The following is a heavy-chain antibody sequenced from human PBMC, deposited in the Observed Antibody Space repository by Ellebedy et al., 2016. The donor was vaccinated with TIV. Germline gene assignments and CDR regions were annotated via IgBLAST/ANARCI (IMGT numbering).Heavy chain of an antibody. D-gene: IGHD6-19*01. CDR1: GGSVSSGGYY. CDR2: ISATSDTI. V-gene: IGHV3-48*01. Sequence: PSETLSFTCTVSGGSVSSGGYYWSWVRQAPGKGLHWLSYISATSDTIFYADSVKGRFTISRDNAGNSLYLQMSSLRAEDSALYYCARGLPMGSSGCDFWGRGTLVTVSS. CDR3: ARGLPMGSSGCDF. J-gene: IGHJ4*02.